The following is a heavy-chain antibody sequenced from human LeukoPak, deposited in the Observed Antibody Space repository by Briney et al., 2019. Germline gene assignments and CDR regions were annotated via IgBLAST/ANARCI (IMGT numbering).Heavy chain of an antibody. CDR2: IYHSGST. V-gene: IGHV4-30-2*01. J-gene: IGHJ4*02. D-gene: IGHD4-11*01. Sequence: SQTLSLTCTVSGGSINSGAYYWSWIRQPPGKGLEWIGYIYHSGSTYYNPSLKSRVTISLGTSKNQFSLKVTSVTGVDTAVYYCARQNRPQGYSNDYWGQGTLVTVSS. CDR1: GGSINSGAYY. CDR3: ARQNRPQGYSNDY.